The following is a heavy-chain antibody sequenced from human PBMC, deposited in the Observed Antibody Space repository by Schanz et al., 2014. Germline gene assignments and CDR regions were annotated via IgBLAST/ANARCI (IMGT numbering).Heavy chain of an antibody. CDR3: AREQIMAAAGLVDY. CDR2: ISSSGTTI. CDR1: GFAFSSYS. J-gene: IGHJ4*01. D-gene: IGHD6-13*01. V-gene: IGHV3-48*01. Sequence: QLVGSGGGLIQPGGSLRLSCTASGFAFSSYSMNWVRQAPGKGLEWVSYISSSGTTIYYADSVKGRFTISRDNAKNSLFLQMNSLRGEDTAVYYCAREQIMAAAGLVDYWGHGTLVTVSS.